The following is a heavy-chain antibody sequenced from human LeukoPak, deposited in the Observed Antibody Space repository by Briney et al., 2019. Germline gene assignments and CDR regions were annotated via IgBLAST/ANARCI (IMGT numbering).Heavy chain of an antibody. J-gene: IGHJ6*03. CDR2: IIPIFGTA. CDR1: GGTFSSYA. V-gene: IGHV1-69*05. D-gene: IGHD2-2*01. CDR3: ASNLISSRYYYYYMDV. Sequence: GASVKVSCKASGGTFSSYAISWVRQAPGQGLEWMGGIIPIFGTANYAQKFQGRVTITTDESTSTAYMELSSLRSEDTAVYYCASNLISSRYYYYYMDVWGKGTTVTVSS.